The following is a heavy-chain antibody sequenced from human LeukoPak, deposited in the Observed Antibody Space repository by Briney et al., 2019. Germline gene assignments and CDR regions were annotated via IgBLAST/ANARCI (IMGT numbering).Heavy chain of an antibody. V-gene: IGHV4-59*01. CDR1: GGSISSYY. CDR3: AREFCSSTSCYTSEGDAFDI. CDR2: IYYSGST. Sequence: SETLSLTCTVSGGSISSYYWSWIRQPPGKGLEWIGYIYYSGSTNYNPSLKSRVTISVDTSKNQFSLKLSSVTAADTAVYYCAREFCSSTSCYTSEGDAFDIWGQGTMVTVSS. D-gene: IGHD2-2*02. J-gene: IGHJ3*02.